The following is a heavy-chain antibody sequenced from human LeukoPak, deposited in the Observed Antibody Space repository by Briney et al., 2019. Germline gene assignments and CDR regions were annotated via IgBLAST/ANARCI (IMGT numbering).Heavy chain of an antibody. CDR1: GFTFSSYA. D-gene: IGHD3-22*01. CDR3: AKSPDSSGYYLLFDY. J-gene: IGHJ4*02. V-gene: IGHV3-23*01. CDR2: ISGSGGST. Sequence: GGSLRLSCAASGFTFSSYAMSWVRQAPGKGLEWASAISGSGGSTYYADSVKGRFTISRDNSKNTLYLQMNSLRAEDTAVYYCAKSPDSSGYYLLFDYWGQGTLVTVSS.